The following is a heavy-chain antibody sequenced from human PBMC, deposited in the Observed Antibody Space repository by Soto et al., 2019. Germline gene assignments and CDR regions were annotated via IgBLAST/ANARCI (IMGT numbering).Heavy chain of an antibody. D-gene: IGHD2-21*02. J-gene: IGHJ5*02. CDR3: ASKAACGGDCYAFDP. Sequence: QVYLVQSGAEVKKPGSSVKISCKASGGIFSSNTINWVRQAAGQGLEWMGVIIPLFGTANYSEKFEGRVTITADKSTTTEYMELTSLISDETAVYFCASKAACGGDCYAFDPWGQGTLVSVSS. CDR2: IIPLFGTA. CDR1: GGIFSSNT. V-gene: IGHV1-69*06.